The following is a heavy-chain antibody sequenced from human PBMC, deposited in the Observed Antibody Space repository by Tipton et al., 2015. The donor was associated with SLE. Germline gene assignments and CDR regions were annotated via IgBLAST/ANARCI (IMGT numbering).Heavy chain of an antibody. CDR1: GFAFSNYW. CDR3: ARGEAYCGGDCSFDS. J-gene: IGHJ5*01. V-gene: IGHV3-7*01. CDR2: IKQEGSEK. D-gene: IGHD2-21*01. Sequence: SLRLSCAASGFAFSNYWMSWVRQAPGKGLEWVANIKQEGSEKYYVDSVKGRFTISRDNAKNSLYLQMNSLRAEDPAVYYCARGEAYCGGDCSFDSWGQGTLVIVSS.